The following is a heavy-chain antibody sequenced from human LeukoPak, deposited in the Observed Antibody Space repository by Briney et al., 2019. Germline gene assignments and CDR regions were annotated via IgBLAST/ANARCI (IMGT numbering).Heavy chain of an antibody. D-gene: IGHD3-3*01. J-gene: IGHJ5*02. V-gene: IGHV4-4*09. CDR1: GGSISSYY. CDR3: ARLSRDYDFWSGYYNTEYNWFDP. Sequence: SETLSLTCTVSGGSISSYYWSWIRQPLGKGLEWIGYIYTSGSTNYNPSLKSRVTISVDTSKNQFSLKLSSVTAADTAVYYCARLSRDYDFWSGYYNTEYNWFDPWGQGTLVTVSS. CDR2: IYTSGST.